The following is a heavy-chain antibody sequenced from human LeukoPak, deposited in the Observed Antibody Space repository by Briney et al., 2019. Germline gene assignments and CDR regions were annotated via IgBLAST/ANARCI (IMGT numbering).Heavy chain of an antibody. J-gene: IGHJ6*03. Sequence: SETLSLTCTVSGGSISSSSYYWGWIRQPPGKGLEWIGSIYYSGSTYYNPSLKSRVTISVDTSKNQFSLKLSSVTAADTAVYYCARVVTTHYYYYYYYMDVWGKGTTVTVSS. CDR1: GGSISSSSYY. CDR3: ARVVTTHYYYYYYYMDV. D-gene: IGHD4-11*01. V-gene: IGHV4-39*07. CDR2: IYYSGST.